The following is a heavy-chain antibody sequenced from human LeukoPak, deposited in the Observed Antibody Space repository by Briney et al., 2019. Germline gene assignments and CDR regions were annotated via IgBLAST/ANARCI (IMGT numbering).Heavy chain of an antibody. V-gene: IGHV4-59*01. CDR1: GGSISSYY. CDR3: ARQGLAAVDY. J-gene: IGHJ4*02. Sequence: PSETLSLTCTVSGGSISSYYWSWIRQPPGKGLEWIGYIYYSGSTNYNPSLKSRVIISADTSKNQFSLKVSSVTAADTAVYYCARQGLAAVDYWGQGTLVTVSS. CDR2: IYYSGST. D-gene: IGHD6-13*01.